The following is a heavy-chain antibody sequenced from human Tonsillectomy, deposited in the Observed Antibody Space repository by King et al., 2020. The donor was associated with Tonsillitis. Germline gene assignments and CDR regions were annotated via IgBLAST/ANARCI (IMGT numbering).Heavy chain of an antibody. CDR1: GGSIISVDKY. J-gene: IGHJ4*02. CDR2: IYYSVST. D-gene: IGHD3-22*01. V-gene: IGHV4-30-4*01. Sequence: VQLQESGPGLVKPSQTLSLTCTVSGGSIISVDKYWSWICQPPGKGLEWSGYIYYSVSTSYNPSLKRRVTISGERSENQFSLKRTSVTAADTAVYYCARWGEYYDSSAYDYWRQGTLVIVSS. CDR3: ARWGEYYDSSAYDY.